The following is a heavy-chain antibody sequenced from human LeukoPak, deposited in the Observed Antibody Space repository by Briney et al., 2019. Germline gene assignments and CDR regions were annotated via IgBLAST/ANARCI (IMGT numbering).Heavy chain of an antibody. J-gene: IGHJ4*02. Sequence: AGGSLRLSCAASGFTVSSNYMNWVRQAPGKGLEWVSVICSGGNTYHADSVKGRFTISRDSSKNTVYLQMNSLRAEDTAVYYCARAPLSPYHYDPQRPKGYFDYWGQGTLVTVSS. CDR2: ICSGGNT. D-gene: IGHD3-22*01. V-gene: IGHV3-66*01. CDR3: ARAPLSPYHYDPQRPKGYFDY. CDR1: GFTVSSNY.